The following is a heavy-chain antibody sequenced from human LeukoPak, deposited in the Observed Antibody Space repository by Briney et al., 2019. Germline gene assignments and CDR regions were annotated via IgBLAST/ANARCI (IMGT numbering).Heavy chain of an antibody. CDR1: GGSISSYY. CDR2: IYYSGST. Sequence: SETLSLTCTVSGGSISSYYWSWIRQPPGKGLEWIGDIYYSGSTNYNPSLKSRVTISVDTSKNQFSLKLSSVTAADTVVYYCAGGRRDSGSYGSFVYYYYYYMDVRGKGTTVSVSS. CDR3: AGGRRDSGSYGSFVYYYYYYMDV. V-gene: IGHV4-59*01. J-gene: IGHJ6*03. D-gene: IGHD3-10*01.